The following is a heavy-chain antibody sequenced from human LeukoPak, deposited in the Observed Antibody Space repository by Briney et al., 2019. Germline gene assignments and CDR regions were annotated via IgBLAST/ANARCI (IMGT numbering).Heavy chain of an antibody. CDR2: VYYSGST. Sequence: PSETLSLTCTVSGGSISSGGYYWSWIRQHPGKGLEWIGYVYYSGSTYYNPSLKSRVTISVDTSKNQFSLKLSSVTAADTAVYYCARAVVGAIDYWGQGTLVTVSS. V-gene: IGHV4-31*03. CDR3: ARAVVGAIDY. J-gene: IGHJ4*02. CDR1: GGSISSGGYY. D-gene: IGHD4/OR15-4a*01.